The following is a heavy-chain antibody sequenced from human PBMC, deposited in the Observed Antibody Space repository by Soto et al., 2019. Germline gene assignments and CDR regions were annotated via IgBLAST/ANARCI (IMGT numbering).Heavy chain of an antibody. CDR3: ATGAAATWYY. CDR2: MYYSGST. V-gene: IGHV4-59*01. Sequence: QVQLQESGPGLVKPSETLSLTCTVSGGSMSGYYWSWIRQPPGKGLEWIGNMYYSGSTNYTPSLQSRVTISVDTSKNQFSLKLSSVTAADTAVYYWATGAAATWYYWGQGTLVTVSS. J-gene: IGHJ4*02. D-gene: IGHD6-25*01. CDR1: GGSMSGYY.